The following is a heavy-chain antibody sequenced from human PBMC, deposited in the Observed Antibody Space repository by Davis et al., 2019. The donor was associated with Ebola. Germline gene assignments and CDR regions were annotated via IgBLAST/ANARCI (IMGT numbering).Heavy chain of an antibody. D-gene: IGHD2-15*01. CDR2: IYYSGST. J-gene: IGHJ4*02. V-gene: IGHV4-39*01. Sequence: SETLSLTCTVSGGSISSSIYYWGWIRQPPGKGLEWIGNIYYSGSTYYNPSLKSRVTISVDTSKNQFSLKLSSVTAADTAVYYCATEVGGSFDYWGPGTLVTVSS. CDR3: ATEVGGSFDY. CDR1: GGSISSSIYY.